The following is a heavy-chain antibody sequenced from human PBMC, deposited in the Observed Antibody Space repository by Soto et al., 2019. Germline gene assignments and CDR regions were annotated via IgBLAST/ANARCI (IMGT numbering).Heavy chain of an antibody. Sequence: EVQLLESGGGLVQPGGSLRLSCAASGFTFSNYAMTWVRQGPGKGLEWVSGISGSGGRSYYADSVKGRFTISRDNSKTTLYLQMKRLRAEATAVYYCEKAYVIYPSVQPYYFDYWGQGTLVTVSS. CDR2: ISGSGGRS. V-gene: IGHV3-23*01. D-gene: IGHD2-2*01. J-gene: IGHJ4*02. CDR1: GFTFSNYA. CDR3: EKAYVIYPSVQPYYFDY.